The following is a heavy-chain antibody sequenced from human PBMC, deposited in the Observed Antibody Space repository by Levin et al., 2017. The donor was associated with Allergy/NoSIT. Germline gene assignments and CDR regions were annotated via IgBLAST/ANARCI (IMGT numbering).Heavy chain of an antibody. V-gene: IGHV3-48*01. D-gene: IGHD7-27*01. CDR2: ITKPSRTI. Sequence: GGSLRLSYAASGFSLRTSDMNWVRQAPGKGLEWISFITKPSRTISYADSVKGRFTDSRDNVKNLLYLDMNSLRAEDTAVYYCVTDESGDEDFDYWGQGTLVTVSS. CDR1: GFSLRTSD. CDR3: VTDESGDEDFDY. J-gene: IGHJ4*02.